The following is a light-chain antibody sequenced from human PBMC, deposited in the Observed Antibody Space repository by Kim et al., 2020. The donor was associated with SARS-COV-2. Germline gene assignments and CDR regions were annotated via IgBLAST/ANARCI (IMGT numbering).Light chain of an antibody. CDR3: SSYTSSSGLMV. Sequence: QSITISCTGTSSDIDDYNYVSWYQQHPGKAPKLMIYEGTKRPSGVSYRFSGSKSGNTASLTISGLQADDEADYYCSSYTSSSGLMVFGGGTQLTVL. CDR2: EGT. CDR1: SSDIDDYNY. J-gene: IGLJ3*02. V-gene: IGLV2-14*01.